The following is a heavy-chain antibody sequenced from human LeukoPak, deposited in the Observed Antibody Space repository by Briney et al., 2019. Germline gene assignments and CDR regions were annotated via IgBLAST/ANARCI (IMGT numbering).Heavy chain of an antibody. D-gene: IGHD2-15*01. Sequence: PSETLSLTCAVYGGSFSGYYWSWIRQPPGKGLEWIGEINHSGSTNYNPSLKSRVTISVDTSKNQFSLKLSSVTAADTAVYYCASFVAATLGVYFDYWGQGTLVTVSS. J-gene: IGHJ4*02. CDR2: INHSGST. V-gene: IGHV4-34*01. CDR1: GGSFSGYY. CDR3: ASFVAATLGVYFDY.